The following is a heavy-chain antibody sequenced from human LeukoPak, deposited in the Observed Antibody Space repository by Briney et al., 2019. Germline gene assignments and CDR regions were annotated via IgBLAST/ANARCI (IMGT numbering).Heavy chain of an antibody. V-gene: IGHV4-30-4*01. CDR2: IYYSGST. J-gene: IGHJ3*02. D-gene: IGHD3-3*01. Sequence: SQTLSLTCTVSGGSISSGDYYWSWIRQPPGKGLEWIGYIYYSGSTYYNPSLKSRVTMSVDTSKNQFSLKLSSVTAADTAVYYCAREVEWLLDSLPDDAFDTWGQGTMVTVSS. CDR3: AREVEWLLDSLPDDAFDT. CDR1: GGSISSGDYY.